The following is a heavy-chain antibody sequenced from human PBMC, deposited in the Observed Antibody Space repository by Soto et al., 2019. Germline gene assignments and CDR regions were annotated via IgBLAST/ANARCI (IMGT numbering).Heavy chain of an antibody. D-gene: IGHD3-22*01. CDR1: GGSVRSGSYY. V-gene: IGHV4-61*01. Sequence: SETLSLTCSVSGGSVRSGSYYWTWIRQPPGKGLEWIGYIYQSGTTNYNASLKSRVTISIDTSKNQFFLKLNSVTAADMAVYYCARDSSGRHDYWGQGTLVTVSS. CDR3: ARDSSGRHDY. CDR2: IYQSGTT. J-gene: IGHJ4*02.